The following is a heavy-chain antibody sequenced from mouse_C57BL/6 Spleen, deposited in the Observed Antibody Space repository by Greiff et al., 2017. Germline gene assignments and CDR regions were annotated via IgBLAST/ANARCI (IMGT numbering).Heavy chain of an antibody. Sequence: VQLKESGAELVKPGASVKLSCTASGFNIKDYYMHWVKQRPEQGLEWIGRIDPEDGETKYAPKFQGKATITADTSSNTDYLQLSSLTSEDTAVYYCAFYGSSYRGFDYWGQGTTLTVSS. V-gene: IGHV14-2*01. CDR1: GFNIKDYY. CDR3: AFYGSSYRGFDY. CDR2: IDPEDGET. J-gene: IGHJ2*01. D-gene: IGHD1-1*01.